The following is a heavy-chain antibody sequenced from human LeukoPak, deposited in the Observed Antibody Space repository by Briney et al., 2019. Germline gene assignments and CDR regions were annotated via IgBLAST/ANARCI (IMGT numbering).Heavy chain of an antibody. CDR3: ASNQWPKWYFDL. Sequence: PSETLSLTCAVYGEPLNGYYWNWIRQPPGKGREWIGEINHSGSTNYNPSLKSRVTISVDTSKNQFSLKLNSVTAADTAVYYCASNQWPKWYFDLWGRGTLLTVSS. J-gene: IGHJ2*01. CDR1: GEPLNGYY. CDR2: INHSGST. V-gene: IGHV4-34*01. D-gene: IGHD6-19*01.